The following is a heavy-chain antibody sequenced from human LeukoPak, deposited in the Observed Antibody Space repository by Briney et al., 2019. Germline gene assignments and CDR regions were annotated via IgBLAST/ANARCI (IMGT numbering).Heavy chain of an antibody. V-gene: IGHV3-33*01. Sequence: GGSLRLTCAASGFTFSSYGIHWVRQAPGKGLEWVAVIWYDGSSKYYADSVKGRFTISRDNSKNTLYLQMNSLRAEDTAVYYCARAYYDASGYLDYWGQGTLVIVSS. CDR1: GFTFSSYG. J-gene: IGHJ4*02. D-gene: IGHD3-22*01. CDR3: ARAYYDASGYLDY. CDR2: IWYDGSSK.